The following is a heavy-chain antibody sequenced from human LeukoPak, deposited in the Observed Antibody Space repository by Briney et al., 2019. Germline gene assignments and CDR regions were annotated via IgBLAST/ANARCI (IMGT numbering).Heavy chain of an antibody. V-gene: IGHV1-46*01. Sequence: ASVKVSCKASGYTFTSYYMHWVRQAPGQGLEWMGIINHSGGSTSYAQTLQGRATMSRETSTNTVYIYMSSLRAEDTALYYCARVGYSNQVLGYNRCDLWGQGTLVTVSS. D-gene: IGHD5-12*01. CDR2: INHSGGST. J-gene: IGHJ5*02. CDR1: GYTFTSYY. CDR3: ARVGYSNQVLGYNRCDL.